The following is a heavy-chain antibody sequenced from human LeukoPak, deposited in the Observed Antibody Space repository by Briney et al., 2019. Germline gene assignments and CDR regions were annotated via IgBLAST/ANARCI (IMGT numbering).Heavy chain of an antibody. J-gene: IGHJ4*02. CDR3: AKGYGVTMVGGIDY. D-gene: IGHD3-10*02. Sequence: GGSLRLSCAASGFTFDDYTMQWVRQDPGKGLEWVSLIVWDGGSTFYADSVKGRFTISRDNSKNSLYLQMNSLTTEDTAFYYCAKGYGVTMVGGIDYWGQGTLVTVSS. CDR2: IVWDGGST. V-gene: IGHV3-43*01. CDR1: GFTFDDYT.